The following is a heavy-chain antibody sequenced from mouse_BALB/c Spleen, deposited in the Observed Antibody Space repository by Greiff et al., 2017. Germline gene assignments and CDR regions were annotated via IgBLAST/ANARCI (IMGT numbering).Heavy chain of an antibody. V-gene: IGHV3-2*02. Sequence: EVHLVESGPGLVKPSQSLSLTCTVTGYSITSDYAWNWIRQFPGNKLEWMGYISYSGSTSYNPSLKSRISITRDTSKNQFFLQLNSVTTEDTATYDSAKNSDSGARVYWGQGTTLTVSS. CDR1: GYSITSDYA. J-gene: IGHJ2*01. D-gene: IGHD3-3*01. CDR3: AKNSDSGARVY. CDR2: ISYSGST.